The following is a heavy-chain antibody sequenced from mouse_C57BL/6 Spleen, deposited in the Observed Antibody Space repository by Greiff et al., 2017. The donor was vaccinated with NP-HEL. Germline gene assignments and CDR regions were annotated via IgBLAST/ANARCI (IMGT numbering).Heavy chain of an antibody. D-gene: IGHD2-3*01. CDR2: IYPGDGDT. V-gene: IGHV1-80*01. CDR3: ARSDDGYYGYFDV. J-gene: IGHJ1*03. CDR1: GYAFSSYW. Sequence: VQLQESGAELVKPGASVKISCKASGYAFSSYWMNWVKQRPGKGLEWIGQIYPGDGDTNYNGKFKGKATLTADKSSSTAYMQLSSLTSEDSAVYFCARSDDGYYGYFDVWGTGTTVTVSS.